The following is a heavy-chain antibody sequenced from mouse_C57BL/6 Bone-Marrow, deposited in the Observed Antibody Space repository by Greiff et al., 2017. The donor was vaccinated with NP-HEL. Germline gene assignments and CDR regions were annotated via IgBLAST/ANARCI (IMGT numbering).Heavy chain of an antibody. D-gene: IGHD2-1*01. Sequence: VQLQESGPSLVRPSQTLSLTYTVSGFSINSDCYWIWIRQFPGNKLEYIGYTFYSGITYYNPSLESRTYITRDTSKNQFSLKLSSVTTEDTATYYGASEIYYGNYDYAMDYWGQGTSVTVSS. V-gene: IGHV3-3*01. CDR3: ASEIYYGNYDYAMDY. J-gene: IGHJ4*01. CDR2: TFYSGIT. CDR1: GFSINSDCY.